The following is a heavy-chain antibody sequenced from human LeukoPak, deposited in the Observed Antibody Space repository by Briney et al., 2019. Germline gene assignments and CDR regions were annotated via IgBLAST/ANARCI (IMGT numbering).Heavy chain of an antibody. V-gene: IGHV4-39*01. CDR3: ARRNIAVAGLHFDY. D-gene: IGHD6-19*01. J-gene: IGHJ4*02. CDR2: IYYSGST. CDR1: GGSISSSSYY. Sequence: SETLSLTCTVSGGSISSSSYYWGWIRQPPGKGLEWIESIYYSGSTYYNPSLKSRVTISVDTSKNQFSLKLSSVTAADTAVYYCARRNIAVAGLHFDYWGQGTLVTVSS.